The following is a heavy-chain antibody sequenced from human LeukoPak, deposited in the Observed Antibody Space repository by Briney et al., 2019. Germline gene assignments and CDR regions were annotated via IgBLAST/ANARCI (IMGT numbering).Heavy chain of an antibody. CDR2: ISSSSSTI. D-gene: IGHD1-1*01. Sequence: PGGSLRLSCAASGFTFSSYSMNWVRQAPGKGLEWVSYISSSSSTIYYADSVKGRFTISRDNAKNSLYLQMNSLRAEDTAVYYCARDSQRHLYWGQGTLVTVSS. V-gene: IGHV3-48*01. CDR3: ARDSQRHLY. CDR1: GFTFSSYS. J-gene: IGHJ4*02.